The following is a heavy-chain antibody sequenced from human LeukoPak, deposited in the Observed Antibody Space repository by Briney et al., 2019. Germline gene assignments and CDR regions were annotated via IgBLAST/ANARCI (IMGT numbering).Heavy chain of an antibody. CDR1: GFTFTTFW. J-gene: IGHJ4*02. V-gene: IGHV5-51*01. Sequence: GESLKISCQAPGFTFTTFWIGWVRQMPGKGLEGMGIISPDDSVTRYSPSFQGQVTISADKTISTAYLQWSSLKASDTAMYYCARAGNYFDTSGFHYWGQGTLVTVAS. D-gene: IGHD3-22*01. CDR3: ARAGNYFDTSGFHY. CDR2: ISPDDSVT.